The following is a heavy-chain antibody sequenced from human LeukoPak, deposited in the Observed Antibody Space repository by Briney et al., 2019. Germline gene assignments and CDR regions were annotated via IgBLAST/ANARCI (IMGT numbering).Heavy chain of an antibody. CDR2: MFYGETT. CDR3: ARLERSRMDGAQY. J-gene: IGHJ4*02. D-gene: IGHD4/OR15-4a*01. CDR1: GDSIRSSGYY. Sequence: SETLSLTCIVSGDSIRSSGYYWGWIRQPPGKGLEWIGSMFYGETTSYSPSLQSRVTISLDTFKNQFSLRLNSVTAADTAVYYCARLERSRMDGAQYWGQGTLVTVSS. V-gene: IGHV4-39*01.